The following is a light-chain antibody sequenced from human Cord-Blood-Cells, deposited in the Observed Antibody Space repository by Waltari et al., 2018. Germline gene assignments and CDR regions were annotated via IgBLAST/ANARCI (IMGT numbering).Light chain of an antibody. Sequence: QSALTQPRSVSGSPGQSVTISCTGTSSDVGGYTYVSWYQQHPGKAPKLMMYDVSKRPSGVPDRFSGSKSGNTASLTISGLQAEDEADYYCCSYAGSYTNWVFGGGTKLTVL. V-gene: IGLV2-11*01. J-gene: IGLJ3*02. CDR1: SSDVGGYTY. CDR2: DVS. CDR3: CSYAGSYTNWV.